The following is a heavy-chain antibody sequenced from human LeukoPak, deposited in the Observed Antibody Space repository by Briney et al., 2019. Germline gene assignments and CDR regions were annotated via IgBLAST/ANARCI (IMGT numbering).Heavy chain of an antibody. Sequence: ASVKVSCKASGYTFTSYGISWVRQAPGQGLEWMGWISAYNGNTNYAQKLQGRVTMTTDTSTSTAYMELRSLRSDDTAVYYCARSSPDFWSGYYNAFDIWGQGTMVTVSS. J-gene: IGHJ3*02. V-gene: IGHV1-18*01. D-gene: IGHD3-3*01. CDR1: GYTFTSYG. CDR3: ARSSPDFWSGYYNAFDI. CDR2: ISAYNGNT.